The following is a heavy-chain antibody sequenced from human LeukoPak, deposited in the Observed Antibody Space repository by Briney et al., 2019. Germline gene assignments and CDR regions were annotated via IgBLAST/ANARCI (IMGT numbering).Heavy chain of an antibody. Sequence: GRSLRLSCAASGFTFSSYGMHWVRQAPGKGLEWVAVIWYDGSNKYYADSVKGRFTISRDNSKNTLYLQMNSLRAEDTAVYYCARDSTVTGAFDYWGQGTLVTVPS. CDR1: GFTFSSYG. J-gene: IGHJ4*02. CDR3: ARDSTVTGAFDY. D-gene: IGHD4-17*01. V-gene: IGHV3-33*01. CDR2: IWYDGSNK.